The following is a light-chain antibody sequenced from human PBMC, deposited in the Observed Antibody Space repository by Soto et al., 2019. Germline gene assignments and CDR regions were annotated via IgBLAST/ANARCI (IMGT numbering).Light chain of an antibody. V-gene: IGKV1-9*01. J-gene: IGKJ3*01. CDR1: QGIANF. Sequence: IPLTQSPSSLSASVGDRVTISCRASQGIANFLAWYQQKPGKAPKLLIYGASTLQSGVPSRFSVSGSGTDFTLTISSLQPEDFASYYCQQLNSFPIPFGPGTKVDVK. CDR2: GAS. CDR3: QQLNSFPIP.